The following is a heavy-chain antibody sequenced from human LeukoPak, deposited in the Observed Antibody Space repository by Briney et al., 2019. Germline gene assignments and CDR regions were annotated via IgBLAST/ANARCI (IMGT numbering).Heavy chain of an antibody. CDR1: GFTFSSYG. Sequence: GGSLRLSCAASGFTFSSYGMHWVRQAPGKGLEWVAFIRYDGSNKYYADSVKGRFTISRDNSKNTLYLQMNSLRAEDTAVYYCARTTDRKDAFDIWGQGTMVTVSS. V-gene: IGHV3-30*02. CDR2: IRYDGSNK. CDR3: ARTTDRKDAFDI. D-gene: IGHD4-11*01. J-gene: IGHJ3*02.